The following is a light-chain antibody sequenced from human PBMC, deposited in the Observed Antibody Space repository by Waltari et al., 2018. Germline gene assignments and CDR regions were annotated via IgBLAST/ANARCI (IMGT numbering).Light chain of an antibody. V-gene: IGKV3-20*01. CDR2: GAS. Sequence: EIVLTQSPDTLSLSPGERATLSCRASQTVTNNYLAWYLQIPGQAPRLLIYGASSRATGIPDRVSGSGSGTDFTLTISRLEPEDFAVYYCQNYGYSPLVFGGGTKVEIK. CDR3: QNYGYSPLV. CDR1: QTVTNNY. J-gene: IGKJ4*01.